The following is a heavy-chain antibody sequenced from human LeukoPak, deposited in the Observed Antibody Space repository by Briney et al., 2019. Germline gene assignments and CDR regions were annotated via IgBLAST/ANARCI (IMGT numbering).Heavy chain of an antibody. Sequence: SETLSLTCTVSGGSISSSSYYWGWIRQPPGKGLEWIGYIYYSGSTNYNPSLKSRVTISVDTSKNQFSLKLSSVTAADTAVYYCARDRLGPWGQGTLVTVSS. V-gene: IGHV4-61*01. D-gene: IGHD3-10*01. CDR2: IYYSGST. CDR3: ARDRLGP. CDR1: GGSISSSSYY. J-gene: IGHJ5*02.